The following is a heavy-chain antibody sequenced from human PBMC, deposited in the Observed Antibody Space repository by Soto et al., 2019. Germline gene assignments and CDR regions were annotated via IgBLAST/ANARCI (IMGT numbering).Heavy chain of an antibody. J-gene: IGHJ3*02. CDR1: GGTFSIYA. CDR2: IIPIFGTA. D-gene: IGHD3-10*01. Sequence: SVKVSCKASGGTFSIYAISCVLQSPLQGLEWMGGIIPIFGTANYAQKFQGRVTITADESTSTAYMELSSLRSEDTAVYYCAREPVLWFGGNDAFDIWGQGTMVTVSS. CDR3: AREPVLWFGGNDAFDI. V-gene: IGHV1-69*13.